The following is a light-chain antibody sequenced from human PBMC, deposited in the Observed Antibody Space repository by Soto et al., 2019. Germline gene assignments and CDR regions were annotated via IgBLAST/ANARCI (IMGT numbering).Light chain of an antibody. J-gene: IGKJ2*01. CDR2: GAS. Sequence: EIVMTQSPATLSVSPGERATVACRASQSVSSNLAGYQQKPGQAPRLLIYGASTRAPGIPARFSDSRSGIEFTRTIGSLQYGDFAVDYCQQYNNWHGTFGQRNKLES. CDR1: QSVSSN. CDR3: QQYNNWHGT. V-gene: IGKV3-15*01.